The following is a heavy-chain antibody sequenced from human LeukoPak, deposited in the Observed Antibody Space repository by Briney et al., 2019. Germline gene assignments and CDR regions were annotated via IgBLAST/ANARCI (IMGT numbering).Heavy chain of an antibody. Sequence: GGSLRLSCAASGFTFSRYAMSWVRQAPGKGLEWVSAISTSGGSTYYADSVKGRFTISRDNSKNTLYLQMNSLRAEDTAVYYCARDQGLTGYYGMDVWGQGTTATVSS. CDR1: GFTFSRYA. D-gene: IGHD3-9*01. CDR2: ISTSGGST. V-gene: IGHV3-23*01. J-gene: IGHJ6*02. CDR3: ARDQGLTGYYGMDV.